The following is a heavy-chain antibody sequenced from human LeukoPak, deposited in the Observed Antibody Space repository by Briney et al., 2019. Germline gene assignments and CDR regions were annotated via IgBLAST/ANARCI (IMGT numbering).Heavy chain of an antibody. CDR2: ISYDGNNT. CDR1: GFNFRHYG. CDR3: ATRDFDF. Sequence: PGRSLRLSCVASGFNFRHYGIHWVRQAPGKGPQWVAVISYDGNNTFYADSVKGRFTVFRDNSKNTVFLQMNNLRHEDTALYCCATRDFDFWGQGTLVTVSS. V-gene: IGHV3-30*03. J-gene: IGHJ4*02.